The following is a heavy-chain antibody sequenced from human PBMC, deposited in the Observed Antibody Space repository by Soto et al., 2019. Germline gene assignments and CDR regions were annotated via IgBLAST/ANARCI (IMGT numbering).Heavy chain of an antibody. Sequence: ASVKVSCKASGYTFTSYYMHWVRQAPGQGLEWMGIINPSGGSTSYAQKFQGRVTMTRDTSTGTVYMELSSLRSEDTAVYYCAREGRDSTVTTDYYYYGMDVWGQGTTVTVSS. CDR2: INPSGGST. D-gene: IGHD4-17*01. CDR3: AREGRDSTVTTDYYYYGMDV. V-gene: IGHV1-46*01. CDR1: GYTFTSYY. J-gene: IGHJ6*02.